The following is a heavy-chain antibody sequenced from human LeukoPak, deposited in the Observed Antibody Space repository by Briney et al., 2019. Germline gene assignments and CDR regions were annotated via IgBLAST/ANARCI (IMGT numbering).Heavy chain of an antibody. CDR2: ISASGDYI. CDR1: GFTFSNHG. V-gene: IGHV3-23*01. Sequence: GGSLRLSCVASGFTFSNHGMSWVRQAPGKRLEWDSSISASGDYIYYADSVKGRFTISRDNSKNTLYLQMNSLRVEDTAVYVCVKIAVTGSWYFDIWGRGTLVTVSS. J-gene: IGHJ2*01. CDR3: VKIAVTGSWYFDI. D-gene: IGHD6-19*01.